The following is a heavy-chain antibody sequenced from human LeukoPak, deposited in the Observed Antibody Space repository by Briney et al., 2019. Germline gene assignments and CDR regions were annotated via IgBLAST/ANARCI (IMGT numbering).Heavy chain of an antibody. CDR3: ARETRCCSGGSCYSGMDV. CDR1: GGSIRSSYYY. D-gene: IGHD2-15*01. V-gene: IGHV4-39*07. CDR2: IYDSGST. J-gene: IGHJ6*02. Sequence: SETLSLTCTVSGGSIRSSYYYWGWIRQPPGKGLEWIGSIYDSGSTYYTPSLKSRVTISVDRSKNQFSLKLSSVTAADTAVYYCARETRCCSGGSCYSGMDVWGQGTTVTVSS.